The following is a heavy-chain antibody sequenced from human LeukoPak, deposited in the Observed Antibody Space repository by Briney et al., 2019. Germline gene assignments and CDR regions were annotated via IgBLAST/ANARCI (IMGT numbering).Heavy chain of an antibody. CDR1: GGSISSGDYY. CDR3: ARDSSSWYLDY. D-gene: IGHD6-13*01. Sequence: PSETLSLTCTVSGGSISSGDYYWSWIRQPPGKGLEWIGYIYYSGSTYYNPSLKSRVTISVDTSKNQFSLKLCSVTAADTAVYYCARDSSSWYLDYWGQGTLVTVSS. J-gene: IGHJ4*02. V-gene: IGHV4-30-4*01. CDR2: IYYSGST.